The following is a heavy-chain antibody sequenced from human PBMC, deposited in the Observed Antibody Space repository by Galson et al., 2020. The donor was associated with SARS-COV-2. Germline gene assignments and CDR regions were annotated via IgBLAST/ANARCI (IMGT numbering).Heavy chain of an antibody. V-gene: IGHV2-5*02. D-gene: IGHD5-12*01. J-gene: IGHJ4*02. CDR3: ARYRLTRFDH. CDR2: VFWDEDK. CDR1: GLSLTTSAVG. Sequence: KMSGPTLAKPKQTLTLTRTVPGLSLTTSAVGVAWIRQPPGKALEWLALVFWDEDKRYNPALQSRLTITKDTSRNQVVLTVTDMEPVDTATYYCARYRLTRFDHWGQGTLVTVSS.